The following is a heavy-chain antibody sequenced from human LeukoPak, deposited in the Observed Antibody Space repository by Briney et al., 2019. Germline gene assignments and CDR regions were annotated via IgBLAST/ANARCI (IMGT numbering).Heavy chain of an antibody. CDR1: GGTFSSYA. V-gene: IGHV1-69*13. Sequence: SVKVSCKASGGTFSSYAISWVRQAPGQGLEWMGGIIPIFGTANYAQDFQGRVTITADESTSTAYMELSSLRSEDTAVYYCARGGVRYCSSSTCYIFYFWGQGTLVTVSS. J-gene: IGHJ4*02. CDR3: ARGGVRYCSSSTCYIFYF. CDR2: IIPIFGTA. D-gene: IGHD2/OR15-2a*01.